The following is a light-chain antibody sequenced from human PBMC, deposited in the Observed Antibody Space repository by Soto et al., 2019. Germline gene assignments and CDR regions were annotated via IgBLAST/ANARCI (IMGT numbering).Light chain of an antibody. Sequence: QSVLTQPASVSGSPGQSITISCTGTSSDVGDYNYVSWYQQHPGKAPKLMIYEVSNRPSGVSNRFSGSKSGNTASLTISGLQAEDEADDYCSSYTSSNPWVFGGGTKLTVL. J-gene: IGLJ3*02. V-gene: IGLV2-14*01. CDR2: EVS. CDR3: SSYTSSNPWV. CDR1: SSDVGDYNY.